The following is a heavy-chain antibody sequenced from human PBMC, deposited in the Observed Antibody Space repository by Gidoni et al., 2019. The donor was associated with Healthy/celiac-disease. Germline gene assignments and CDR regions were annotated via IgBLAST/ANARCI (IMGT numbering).Heavy chain of an antibody. V-gene: IGHV4-38-2*02. CDR3: ASLSSGWNFDY. Sequence: QVQLQESGPGLVKPSETLSLPCTVSGYSISSGSYLGWSRQPPGKGLEWIGSIYHSGSTYYNPYLKSRVTISVDTSKNQFSLKLSSVTAADTAVYYCASLSSGWNFDYWGQGTLVTVSS. D-gene: IGHD6-19*01. J-gene: IGHJ4*02. CDR2: IYHSGST. CDR1: GYSISSGSY.